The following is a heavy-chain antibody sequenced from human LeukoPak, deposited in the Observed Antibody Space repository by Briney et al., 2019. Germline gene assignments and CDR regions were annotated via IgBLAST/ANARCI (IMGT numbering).Heavy chain of an antibody. D-gene: IGHD3-10*01. Sequence: GESLKISCKGSGFNFINSWIGWVRQTPGKGLEWMGIIYPGDSDTRYSPSFQGQVTISADKSISFAYLQWSSLKASDTAMYYCVKSDGSAYWGQGTLVTVSS. CDR1: GFNFINSW. V-gene: IGHV5-51*01. CDR3: VKSDGSAY. CDR2: IYPGDSDT. J-gene: IGHJ4*02.